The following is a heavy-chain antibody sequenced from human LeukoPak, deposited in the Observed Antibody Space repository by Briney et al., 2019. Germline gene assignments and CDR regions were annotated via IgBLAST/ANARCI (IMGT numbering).Heavy chain of an antibody. V-gene: IGHV3-23*01. CDR2: ITGSDGSS. CDR1: GFTFTNYA. Sequence: GTSLRLSCVASGFTFTNYAMRWVRQAPGKGLEWVSAITGSDGSSYYADSVKGRFTISRDNSKNTLYLQVNSLRAEDTAVYYCAKWGDYDIVTGYYVPDYWGQGTLVTVSS. CDR3: AKWGDYDIVTGYYVPDY. J-gene: IGHJ4*02. D-gene: IGHD3-9*01.